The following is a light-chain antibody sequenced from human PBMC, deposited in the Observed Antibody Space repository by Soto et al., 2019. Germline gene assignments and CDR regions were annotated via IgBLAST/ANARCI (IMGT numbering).Light chain of an antibody. V-gene: IGLV2-18*02. CDR1: SSDVGTYNR. CDR3: SSFTTSSTWV. Sequence: QSVLTQPPSVSGSPGQSVTISRTGTSSDVGTYNRVSWYQQPPGTAPKLMVYEVNNRPSGVPDRFSGSKSDNTASLTISGLQAEDEADYYCSSFTTSSTWVFGGGTKLTVL. J-gene: IGLJ2*01. CDR2: EVN.